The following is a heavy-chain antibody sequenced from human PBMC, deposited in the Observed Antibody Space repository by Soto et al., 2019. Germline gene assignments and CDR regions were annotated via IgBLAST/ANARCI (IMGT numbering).Heavy chain of an antibody. V-gene: IGHV3-23*01. J-gene: IGHJ4*02. Sequence: PGGPLRLSCAASGFIFGNYALSWVRQAPGKGLEWVSTLSGSGGTTYYADSVKGRFTISRDNSKNTLFLQMNSLRAEDTAIYYCAKNSRIVPTTAEGSFFDYWGQGTLVTVSS. CDR2: LSGSGGTT. D-gene: IGHD5-12*01. CDR3: AKNSRIVPTTAEGSFFDY. CDR1: GFIFGNYA.